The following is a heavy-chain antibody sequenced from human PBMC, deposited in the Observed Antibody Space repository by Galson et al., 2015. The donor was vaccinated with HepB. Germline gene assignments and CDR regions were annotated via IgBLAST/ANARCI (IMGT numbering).Heavy chain of an antibody. J-gene: IGHJ4*02. CDR1: GYTFPTYA. D-gene: IGHD3-10*01. CDR2: FNAVSGTT. V-gene: IGHV1-3*01. Sequence: SVKVSCKASGYTFPTYAMHWVRQAPGQRLEWMGWFNAVSGTTKYSQRFQGRVTITRYTSASTAYMELSSLRSENTAVYYCARQMHYGSGSSFEYWGQGTLVTVSS. CDR3: ARQMHYGSGSSFEY.